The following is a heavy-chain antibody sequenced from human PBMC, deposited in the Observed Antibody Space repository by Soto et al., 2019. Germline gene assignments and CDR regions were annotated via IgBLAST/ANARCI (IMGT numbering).Heavy chain of an antibody. CDR3: ARDLVYYDSSGYPKSYGMDV. Sequence: SVKVSCKACGGTFSSYASSWVRQAPGQGLEWMGGIIPIFGTANYAQKFQGRVTITADGSTTTAYMELSSLGSEDTAVYYCARDLVYYDSSGYPKSYGMDVWGQGTTGTGSS. V-gene: IGHV1-69*13. CDR2: IIPIFGTA. D-gene: IGHD3-22*01. J-gene: IGHJ6*02. CDR1: GGTFSSYA.